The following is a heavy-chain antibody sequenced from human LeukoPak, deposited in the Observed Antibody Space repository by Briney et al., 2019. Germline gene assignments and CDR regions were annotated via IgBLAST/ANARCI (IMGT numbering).Heavy chain of an antibody. CDR1: GYSISSGYY. D-gene: IGHD2-2*01. CDR3: ARKDCSATSCSYGFDT. J-gene: IGHJ3*02. Sequence: SETLSLTCTVSGYSISSGYYWSWIRQPPGKGLEWIGEISHSGSTNYNPSLESRVTISVDTSKNQFSLKMSSVTAADTAVYYCARKDCSATSCSYGFDTWGQGTMVTVSS. CDR2: ISHSGST. V-gene: IGHV4-38-2*02.